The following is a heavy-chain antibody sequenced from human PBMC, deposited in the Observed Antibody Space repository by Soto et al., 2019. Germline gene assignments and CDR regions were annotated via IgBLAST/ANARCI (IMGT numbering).Heavy chain of an antibody. D-gene: IGHD3-3*01. CDR1: GFTFSDHY. Sequence: EVQLVESGGGLVQPGGSLRLSCAVSGFTFSDHYMDWVRQAPGKGLEWVGRTKHKAERYTTEYAASVKGRFIISRXXSWKALYLHMNGLKPEDTAVYYCARSGGPYEPIDFWGQGTLVTVSS. J-gene: IGHJ4*02. CDR2: TKHKAERYTT. V-gene: IGHV3-72*01. CDR3: ARSGGPYEPIDF.